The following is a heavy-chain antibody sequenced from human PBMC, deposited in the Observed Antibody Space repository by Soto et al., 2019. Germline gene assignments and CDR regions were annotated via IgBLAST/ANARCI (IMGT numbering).Heavy chain of an antibody. V-gene: IGHV4-34*01. CDR1: GGSFSGYY. CDR3: VRGGYYYDSSGYYYEPVDY. Sequence: PSETLSLTCAVYGGSFSGYYWSWIRQPPGKGLEWIGEINHSGSTNYNPSLKSRVTISVDTSKNQFSLKLSSVTAADTAVYYCVRGGYYYDSSGYYYEPVDYWGQGTLVTVSS. D-gene: IGHD3-22*01. CDR2: INHSGST. J-gene: IGHJ4*02.